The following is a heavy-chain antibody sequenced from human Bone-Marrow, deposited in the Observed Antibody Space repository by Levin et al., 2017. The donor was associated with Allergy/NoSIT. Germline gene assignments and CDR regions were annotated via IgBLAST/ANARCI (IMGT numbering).Heavy chain of an antibody. D-gene: IGHD4-17*01. V-gene: IGHV3-21*01. J-gene: IGHJ4*02. CDR1: GFTFSSYS. Sequence: PGGSLRLSCAASGFTFSSYSMNWVRQAPGKGLEWVSSISSSSSYIYYADSVKGRFTISRDNAKNSLYLQMNSLRAEDTAVYYCARDIRRSKYYGDYSYFDYWGQGTLVTVSS. CDR2: ISSSSSYI. CDR3: ARDIRRSKYYGDYSYFDY.